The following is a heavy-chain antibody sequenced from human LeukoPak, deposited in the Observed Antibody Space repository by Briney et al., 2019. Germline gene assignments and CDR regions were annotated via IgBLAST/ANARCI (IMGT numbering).Heavy chain of an antibody. J-gene: IGHJ5*02. Sequence: GASVKVSCKASGGTFSSYAISWVRQAPGQGLEWMGGIIPIFGTANYAQKFQGRVTITADESTSTAYMELSSLRSDDTAVYYCARIISLGFGNWFDPWGQGTLVTVSS. CDR3: ARIISLGFGNWFDP. CDR2: IIPIFGTA. CDR1: GGTFSSYA. V-gene: IGHV1-69*13. D-gene: IGHD3-3*01.